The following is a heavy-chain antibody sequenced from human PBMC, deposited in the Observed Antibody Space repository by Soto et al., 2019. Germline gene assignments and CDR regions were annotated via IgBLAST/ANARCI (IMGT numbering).Heavy chain of an antibody. V-gene: IGHV4-30-4*01. CDR1: GDAISSDGYH. CDR3: ARAPVGMESINFFDH. J-gene: IGHJ4*02. CDR2: IYNGGRT. Sequence: PSKTLSLTCTFSGDAISSDGYHWSWIHQSPGKGLEWIGYIYNGGRTFYRPSLESRINMSLDATKNSYSLRLTSVTAADTAVYYCARAPVGMESINFFDHWGQGILVTVSS. D-gene: IGHD1-1*01.